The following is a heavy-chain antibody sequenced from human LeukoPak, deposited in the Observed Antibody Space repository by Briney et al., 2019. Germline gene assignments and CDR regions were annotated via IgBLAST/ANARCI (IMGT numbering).Heavy chain of an antibody. CDR3: AREGGWNDFDY. V-gene: IGHV3-48*03. CDR1: GFTFSSYD. CDR2: ISSSGNLI. J-gene: IGHJ4*02. Sequence: GGSLRLPCAASGFTFSSYDMNWVRQAPGKGLEWVSYISSSGNLIHYADSVKGRFTFSRDNARNSLYLQMNSLRADDTAIYYCAREGGWNDFDYWGQGTLVTVSS. D-gene: IGHD1-1*01.